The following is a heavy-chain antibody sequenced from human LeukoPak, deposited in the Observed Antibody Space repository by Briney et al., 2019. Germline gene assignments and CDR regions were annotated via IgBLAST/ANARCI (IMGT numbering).Heavy chain of an antibody. CDR1: GFSFSSYG. V-gene: IGHV3-30*02. D-gene: IGHD3-16*01. Sequence: GGSLRLSCAASGFSFSSYGMHWVRQAPDKGLEWVAFVQYNGSNIYYGDSVKGRFTISRDNSKNTLFLQMDSLRTEDTAVYYCAKERGAYAYPIDYWGQGTLVTVSS. J-gene: IGHJ4*02. CDR2: VQYNGSNI. CDR3: AKERGAYAYPIDY.